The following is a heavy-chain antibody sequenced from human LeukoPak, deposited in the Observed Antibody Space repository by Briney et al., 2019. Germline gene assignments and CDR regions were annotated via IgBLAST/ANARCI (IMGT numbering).Heavy chain of an antibody. CDR1: GYSISSGYY. Sequence: PSETLSLTCTVSGYSISSGYYWGWIRQPPGKGLEWIGSIYHSGSTYYNPSLKSRVTISVDTSKNQFSLKLSSVTAADTAVYYCARDTAGTYYYYYMDVWGKGTTVTVSS. CDR3: ARDTAGTYYYYYMDV. V-gene: IGHV4-38-2*02. J-gene: IGHJ6*03. D-gene: IGHD1-1*01. CDR2: IYHSGST.